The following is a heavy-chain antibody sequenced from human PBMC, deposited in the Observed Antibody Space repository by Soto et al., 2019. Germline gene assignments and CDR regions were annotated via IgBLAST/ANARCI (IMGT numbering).Heavy chain of an antibody. CDR2: INPSDGNT. Sequence: ASVKVSCKASGYTFTSYYMHWVRQAPGQGLEWMGIINPSDGNTSYAQKFQGRVTITRDTSASTAYMELSSLRSEDTAVYYCARSFISYRRNVRAEYFQHWGQGTLVTVSS. V-gene: IGHV1-46*01. CDR3: ARSFISYRRNVRAEYFQH. J-gene: IGHJ1*01. D-gene: IGHD1-1*01. CDR1: GYTFTSYY.